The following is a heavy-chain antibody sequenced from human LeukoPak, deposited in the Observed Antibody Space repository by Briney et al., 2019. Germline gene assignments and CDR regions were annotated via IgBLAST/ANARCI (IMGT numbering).Heavy chain of an antibody. CDR2: IYYSGST. CDR3: ARNYGDYYFDY. CDR1: GGSISSYY. Sequence: SEILSLTCTVSGGSISSYYWSWIRQPPGKGLEWIGYIYYSGSTNYNPSLKSRVTISVDTSKNQFSLKLSSVTAADTAVYYCARNYGDYYFDYWGQGTLVTVSS. D-gene: IGHD4-17*01. J-gene: IGHJ4*02. V-gene: IGHV4-59*01.